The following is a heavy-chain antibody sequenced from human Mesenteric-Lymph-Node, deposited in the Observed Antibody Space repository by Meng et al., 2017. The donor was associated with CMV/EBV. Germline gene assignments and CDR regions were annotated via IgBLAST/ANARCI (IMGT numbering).Heavy chain of an antibody. CDR3: AKTRDEWLVPFDY. V-gene: IGHV3-33*06. D-gene: IGHD6-19*01. CDR2: IWHDGNNK. CDR1: GFTFSTYN. Sequence: GESLKISCAASGFTFSTYNMNWVRQAPGKGLEWVAVIWHDGNNKYYGDSVKGRFTISRDNSKNMLWLQMNNLRVEDTAVYYCAKTRDEWLVPFDYWGQGTLVTVSS. J-gene: IGHJ4*02.